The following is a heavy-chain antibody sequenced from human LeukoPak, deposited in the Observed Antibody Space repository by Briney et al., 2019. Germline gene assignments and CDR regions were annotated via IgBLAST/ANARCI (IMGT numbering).Heavy chain of an antibody. Sequence: SETLSLTSTVSGGSISSYYWSWIRQPPGKGLEWIGYIYYSGSTNYNPSLKSRVTISVDTSKNQFSLKLSSVTAADTAVYYCAREKPSSSWYSDFDYWGQGTLVTVSS. CDR1: GGSISSYY. D-gene: IGHD6-13*01. V-gene: IGHV4-59*01. CDR2: IYYSGST. J-gene: IGHJ4*02. CDR3: AREKPSSSWYSDFDY.